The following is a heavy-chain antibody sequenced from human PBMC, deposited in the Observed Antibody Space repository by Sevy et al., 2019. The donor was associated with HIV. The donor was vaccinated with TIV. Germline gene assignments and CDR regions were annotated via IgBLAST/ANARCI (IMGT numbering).Heavy chain of an antibody. CDR1: GFTFSSYS. CDR3: ARECYGDCDLDY. J-gene: IGHJ4*02. Sequence: GGSLRLSCAASGFTFSSYSMNWVRQAPGKGLEWVSSISSSSSYIYYADSVKGRFTISRDNAKNSLYLQMNSLRAEDTAVYYCARECYGDCDLDYWGQGTLVTVSS. D-gene: IGHD4-17*01. V-gene: IGHV3-21*01. CDR2: ISSSSSYI.